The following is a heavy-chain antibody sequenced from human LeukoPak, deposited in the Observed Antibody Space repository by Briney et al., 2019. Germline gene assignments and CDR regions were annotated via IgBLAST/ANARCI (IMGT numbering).Heavy chain of an antibody. CDR3: ARSTADLNWFDP. J-gene: IGHJ5*02. CDR1: GYTFTSYD. D-gene: IGHD2-2*01. CDR2: MNPNSGNT. Sequence: ASVKVSCKASGYTFTSYDINWVRQATGQGLEWMGWMNPNSGNTGYAQKFRGRVTMTRNTSISTAYMELSSLRSEDTAVYYCARSTADLNWFDPWGQGTLVTVSS. V-gene: IGHV1-8*01.